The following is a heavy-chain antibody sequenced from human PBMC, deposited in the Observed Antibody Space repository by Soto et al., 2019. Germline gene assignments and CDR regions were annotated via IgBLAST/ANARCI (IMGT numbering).Heavy chain of an antibody. CDR2: IYYSGST. Sequence: SETLSLTCTVSGGSISSYYWSWIRQPPGKGLEWIGYIYYSGSTNYNPSLKSRVTISVDTSKNQFSLKLSSVTAADTAVYYCASDYGDLQFDYWGQGTLVTVSS. CDR1: GGSISSYY. V-gene: IGHV4-59*01. CDR3: ASDYGDLQFDY. D-gene: IGHD4-17*01. J-gene: IGHJ4*02.